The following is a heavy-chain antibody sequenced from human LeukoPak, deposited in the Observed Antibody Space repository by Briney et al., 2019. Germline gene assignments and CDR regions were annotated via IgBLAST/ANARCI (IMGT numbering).Heavy chain of an antibody. CDR2: ISYSGST. V-gene: IGHV4-59*01. Sequence: SETLSLTCTVSGGSISSYYWSWIRQPPGKGLEWIARISYSGSTKYNPSLKSRVTISVDTSKNQLSLKLSSVTAADTAVYYCAREPGFDSSGYLNWFDPWGQGTLVTVPS. CDR1: GGSISSYY. J-gene: IGHJ5*02. CDR3: AREPGFDSSGYLNWFDP. D-gene: IGHD3-22*01.